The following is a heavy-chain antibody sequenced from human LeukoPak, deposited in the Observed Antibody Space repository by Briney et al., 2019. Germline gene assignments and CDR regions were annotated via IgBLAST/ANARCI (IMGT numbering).Heavy chain of an antibody. J-gene: IGHJ5*02. V-gene: IGHV1-3*01. CDR3: ARDLDHLPFDP. CDR1: GYTFTSYA. Sequence: GASVKVSCKASGYTFTSYAMHWARQAPGQRLEWMGWINAGNGNTKYSQKFQGRVTITRDTSASTAYMELSSLRSEDTAVYYCARDLDHLPFDPWGQGTLVTVSS. CDR2: INAGNGNT. D-gene: IGHD1-14*01.